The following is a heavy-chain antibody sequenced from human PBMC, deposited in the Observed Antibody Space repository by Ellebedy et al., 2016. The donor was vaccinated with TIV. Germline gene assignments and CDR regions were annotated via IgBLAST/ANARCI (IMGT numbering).Heavy chain of an antibody. CDR1: GGSISSYY. V-gene: IGHV4-59*01. CDR2: IYYSGST. CDR3: ARARGDYVAFDI. D-gene: IGHD4-17*01. J-gene: IGHJ3*02. Sequence: MPSETLSLTCTVSGGSISSYYWSWIRQPPGQGLEWIGYIYYSGSTNYNLSLKSRVTISVDTSKNQFSLKLSSVTAADTAVYYCARARGDYVAFDIWGQGTMVTVSS.